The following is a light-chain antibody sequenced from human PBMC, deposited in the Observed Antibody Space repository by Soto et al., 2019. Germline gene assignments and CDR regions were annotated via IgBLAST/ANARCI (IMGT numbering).Light chain of an antibody. Sequence: QSVLTQPPSASGTPGQRVTISCSGSSSNIGSNTVNWYQQHPGTDPKLLIYSNNQRPSGVPDRFSGSKSGTSASLAISGLQSEDEADYYCAACDDSLNGWVFGGGTKVTVL. CDR1: SSNIGSNT. V-gene: IGLV1-44*01. CDR3: AACDDSLNGWV. J-gene: IGLJ3*02. CDR2: SNN.